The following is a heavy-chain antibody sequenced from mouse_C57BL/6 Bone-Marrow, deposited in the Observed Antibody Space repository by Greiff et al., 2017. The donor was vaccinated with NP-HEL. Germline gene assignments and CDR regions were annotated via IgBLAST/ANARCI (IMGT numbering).Heavy chain of an antibody. CDR3: ARRPLPITFYFDY. CDR2: IHPNSGST. D-gene: IGHD1-1*01. Sequence: QVQLQQPGAELVKPGASVKLSCKASGYTFTSYWMHWVKQRPGQGREWIGMIHPNSGSTNYNEKFKSKATLTVDKSSSTAYMQLSSLTSEDSAVYYCARRPLPITFYFDYWGQGTTLTVSS. CDR1: GYTFTSYW. J-gene: IGHJ2*01. V-gene: IGHV1-64*01.